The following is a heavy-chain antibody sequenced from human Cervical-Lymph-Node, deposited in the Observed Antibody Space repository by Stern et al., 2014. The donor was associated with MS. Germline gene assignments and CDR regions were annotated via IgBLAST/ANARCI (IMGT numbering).Heavy chain of an antibody. J-gene: IGHJ4*02. V-gene: IGHV4-59*01. CDR1: GGSISSYC. CDR3: ARDSLYIKSALDY. Sequence: VQLVESGPGLVKPSESLSLTCTVSGGSISSYCWSWVRQPPGQGLEWIEYIDYSGSTNYNPSLKSRVTISVYTSKNQFSRKLSSVTAADTAVYYCARDSLYIKSALDYWGQGTLVTVSS. CDR2: IDYSGST. D-gene: IGHD3-3*02.